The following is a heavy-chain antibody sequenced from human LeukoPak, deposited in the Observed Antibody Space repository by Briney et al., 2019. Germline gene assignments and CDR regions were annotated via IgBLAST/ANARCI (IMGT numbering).Heavy chain of an antibody. CDR3: ARYSSSWDIQEYYYYYYGMDV. CDR1: GYTFTSYG. J-gene: IGHJ6*02. V-gene: IGHV1-18*01. D-gene: IGHD6-13*01. CDR2: ISAYNGNT. Sequence: ASVKVSCKASGYTFTSYGISWVRQAPGQGLEWMGWISAYNGNTNYAQKLQGRVTMTTGTSTSTAYMELRSLRSDDTAVYYCARYSSSWDIQEYYYYYYGMDVWGQGTTVTVSS.